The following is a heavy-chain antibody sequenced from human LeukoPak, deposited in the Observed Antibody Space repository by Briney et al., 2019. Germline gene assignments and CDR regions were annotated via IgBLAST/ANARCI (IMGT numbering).Heavy chain of an antibody. J-gene: IGHJ4*02. Sequence: GGSLRLSCAASGLTVSSNCMSWVRQAPGKGLEWVGFIRSKAYGGTTEYAASVKGRFTISRDDSKSIAYLQMNSLKTEDTAVYYCTRDRGNIVVVPAELWGQGTLVTVSS. V-gene: IGHV3-49*04. CDR2: IRSKAYGGTT. CDR1: GLTVSSNC. D-gene: IGHD2-2*01. CDR3: TRDRGNIVVVPAEL.